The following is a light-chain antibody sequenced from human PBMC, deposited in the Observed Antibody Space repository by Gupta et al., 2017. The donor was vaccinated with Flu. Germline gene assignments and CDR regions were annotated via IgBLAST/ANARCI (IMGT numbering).Light chain of an antibody. CDR1: QSVSSN. J-gene: IGKJ2*01. CDR2: GAS. CDR3: QQYNNGPQGGLYN. Sequence: EIVMTQSPATLSVSPGERATLSCRASQSVSSNLAWYQQKPGQAPRRLIYGASTRATGIPARFSGSGYGKEFTLTISSLHSEELAVYYCQQYNNGPQGGLYNFGQGTKLEIK. V-gene: IGKV3-15*01.